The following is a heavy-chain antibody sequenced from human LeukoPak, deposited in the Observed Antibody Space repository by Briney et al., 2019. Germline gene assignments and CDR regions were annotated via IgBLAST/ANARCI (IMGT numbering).Heavy chain of an antibody. CDR1: GFTFSTHD. J-gene: IGHJ6*02. D-gene: IGHD1-26*01. V-gene: IGHV3-30*18. Sequence: PGGSLRLSCAASGFTFSTHDLSWVRQAPGKGLEWVAVISYDGSNKYYADSVKGRFTISRDNSKNTLYLQMNSLRAEDTAVYYCAKDLAGANYGMDVWGQGTTVTVSS. CDR2: ISYDGSNK. CDR3: AKDLAGANYGMDV.